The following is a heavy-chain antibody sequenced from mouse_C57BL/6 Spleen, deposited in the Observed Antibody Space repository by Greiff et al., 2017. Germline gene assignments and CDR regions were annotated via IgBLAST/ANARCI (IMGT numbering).Heavy chain of an antibody. J-gene: IGHJ4*01. CDR1: GYAFTNYL. CDR2: INPGSGGT. CDR3: AREKIYDGYFYAMDY. V-gene: IGHV1-54*01. D-gene: IGHD2-3*01. Sequence: VQLQQSGAELVRPGTSVKVSCKASGYAFTNYLIEWVKQRPGQGLEWIGVINPGSGGTNYTEKFKGKATLTAAKSSSTAYMQLSSLTSEDSAVYFCAREKIYDGYFYAMDYWGQGTSDTVSS.